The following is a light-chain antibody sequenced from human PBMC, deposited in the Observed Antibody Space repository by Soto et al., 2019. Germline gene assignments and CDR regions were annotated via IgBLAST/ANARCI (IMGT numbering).Light chain of an antibody. CDR1: QSVSSSY. CDR2: GAS. V-gene: IGKV3-20*01. Sequence: EIVLTQSPGTLSLSPGERATLSCRASQSVSSSYLAWYQLKPGQAPRLLIYGASSRAIGIPDRFSGSGSGTDFTLTISRLDPEDFAVYFCQQYGSSPRTLGQGTKVDIK. CDR3: QQYGSSPRT. J-gene: IGKJ1*01.